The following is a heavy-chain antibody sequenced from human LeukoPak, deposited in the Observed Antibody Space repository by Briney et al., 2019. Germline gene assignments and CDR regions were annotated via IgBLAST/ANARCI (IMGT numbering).Heavy chain of an antibody. V-gene: IGHV3-74*01. J-gene: IGHJ6*02. CDR1: GFTFSSYW. Sequence: GGSLRLSCAASGFTFSSYWMRWVRQAPGKGLVWVSRINSDGSSTSYADSVKGRFTISRDNAKNTLYLQMNSLRAEDTAVYYCAREGIAAAGPANFYYYYGMDVWGQGTTVTVSS. CDR3: AREGIAAAGPANFYYYYGMDV. CDR2: INSDGSST. D-gene: IGHD6-13*01.